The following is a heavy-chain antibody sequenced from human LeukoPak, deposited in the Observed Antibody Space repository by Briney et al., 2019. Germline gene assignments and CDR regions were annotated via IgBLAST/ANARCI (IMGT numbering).Heavy chain of an antibody. Sequence: GRSLRLSCVASGFTFDDYAIHWVRQAPGKGLEWVSGISWNSGSIGYADSVKGRFTISRDNAKNSLYLQMNSLRAEDTALYYCAKDMAGSIYYLDYWGQGTLVTVSS. J-gene: IGHJ4*02. D-gene: IGHD2-2*01. CDR3: AKDMAGSIYYLDY. CDR1: GFTFDDYA. V-gene: IGHV3-9*01. CDR2: ISWNSGSI.